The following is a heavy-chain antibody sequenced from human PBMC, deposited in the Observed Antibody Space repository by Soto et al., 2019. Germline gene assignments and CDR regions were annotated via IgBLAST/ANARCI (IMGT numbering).Heavy chain of an antibody. CDR3: ARDGLGDAFDI. Sequence: SETLSLTCAVYGGSFSGYYWSWIRQPPGKGLEWIGEINHSGSTNYNPSLKSRVTMSVDTSKNQFSLKLSSVTAADTAVYYCARDGLGDAFDIWGQGTMVTVSS. V-gene: IGHV4-34*01. CDR2: INHSGST. CDR1: GGSFSGYY. J-gene: IGHJ3*02. D-gene: IGHD6-19*01.